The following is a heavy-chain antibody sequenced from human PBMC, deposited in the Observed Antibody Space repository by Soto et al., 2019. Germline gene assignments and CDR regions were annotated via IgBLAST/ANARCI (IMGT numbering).Heavy chain of an antibody. V-gene: IGHV4-4*02. D-gene: IGHD3-10*01. CDR2: IFHDGTA. Sequence: SETLSLTCAVSGVSLTSGNWWTWVRQSPQRGLEYIGEIFHDGTANYYPSFERRVAMSVDTSRNQFSLKLTSVTAADTAVYFCARLVYDTRLNYMYFDFWGPGTLVTAPQ. J-gene: IGHJ4*02. CDR3: ARLVYDTRLNYMYFDF. CDR1: GVSLTSGNW.